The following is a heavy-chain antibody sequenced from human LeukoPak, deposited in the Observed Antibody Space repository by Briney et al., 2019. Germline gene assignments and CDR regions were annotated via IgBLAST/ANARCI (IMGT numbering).Heavy chain of an antibody. CDR3: STYCDYLFAAFDI. Sequence: GGSLRLSCAASGFTFSNAWMFWVRQAPGKGLEWVGRIKSKTDGGTTDYAAPVKGRFTISRDDSKNTLYLQMNSLKTEDTALYYCSTYCDYLFAAFDIWGQGTMVTVSS. CDR2: IKSKTDGGTT. CDR1: GFTFSNAW. D-gene: IGHD4-17*01. V-gene: IGHV3-15*01. J-gene: IGHJ3*02.